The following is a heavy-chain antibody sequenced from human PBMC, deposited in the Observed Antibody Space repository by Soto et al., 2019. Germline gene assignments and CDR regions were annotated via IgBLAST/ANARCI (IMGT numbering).Heavy chain of an antibody. CDR2: TYYRSKWYY. CDR1: WDRVSSNSAG. CDR3: ARGEQYSGRIFDY. V-gene: IGHV6-1*01. D-gene: IGHD1-26*01. J-gene: IGHJ4*01. Sequence: QTLSLTCAITWDRVSSNSAGWSWVRQSPSRGLEWLGRTYYRSKWYYEYAVSVRGRITINPDTSKNQYSLQLNSVTPEDTAVYFCARGEQYSGRIFDYWGQGTPVTVSS.